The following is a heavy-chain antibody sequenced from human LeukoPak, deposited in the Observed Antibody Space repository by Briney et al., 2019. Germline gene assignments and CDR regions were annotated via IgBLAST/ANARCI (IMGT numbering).Heavy chain of an antibody. CDR3: AKEHYDSSGYYYFDY. D-gene: IGHD3-22*01. Sequence: PGGSLRLSCAASGFTFSSYAMGWVRQAPGKGLEWVSAISGSGDNTYYADSVKGRFTISRDNSKNTLYLQMNSLRAEDTAVYYCAKEHYDSSGYYYFDYWGQGTLVTVSS. CDR1: GFTFSSYA. V-gene: IGHV3-23*01. J-gene: IGHJ4*02. CDR2: ISGSGDNT.